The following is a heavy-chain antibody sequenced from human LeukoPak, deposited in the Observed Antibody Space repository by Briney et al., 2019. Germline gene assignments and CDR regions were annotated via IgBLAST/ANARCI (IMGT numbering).Heavy chain of an antibody. D-gene: IGHD3-22*01. V-gene: IGHV1-2*06. J-gene: IGHJ1*01. CDR3: ARDFYAGCLFEYFQH. CDR2: INPNSGGT. CDR1: GYTFTGYY. Sequence: ASVEVSCKASGYTFTGYYMHWVRQAPGQGLEWMGRINPNSGGTNYAQKFQGRVTMTRDTSISTAYMELSRLRSDDAAVYYCARDFYAGCLFEYFQHWGQGTLVTVSS.